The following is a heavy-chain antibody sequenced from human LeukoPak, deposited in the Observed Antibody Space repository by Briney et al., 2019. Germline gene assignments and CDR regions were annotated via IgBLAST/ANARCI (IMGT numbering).Heavy chain of an antibody. V-gene: IGHV3-30*04. D-gene: IGHD5-18*01. CDR1: GFTFSSYA. CDR2: ISYDGSNK. Sequence: GGSLRLSCAASGFTFSSYAMHWVRQAPGKGLEWVAVISYDGSNKYYADSVKGQFTISRDNSKNTLYLQMNSLRAEDTAVYYCARTKATPVFQNSYGRYFDYWGQGTLVTVSS. J-gene: IGHJ4*02. CDR3: ARTKATPVFQNSYGRYFDY.